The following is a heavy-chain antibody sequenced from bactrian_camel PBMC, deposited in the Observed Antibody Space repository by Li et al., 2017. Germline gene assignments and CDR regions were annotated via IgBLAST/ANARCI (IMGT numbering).Heavy chain of an antibody. CDR3: AAGPAIGSTCYGPSHPEYHSK. CDR2: INRNSQRT. J-gene: IGHJ4*01. CDR1: GDTIGRYC. Sequence: VQLVESGGGPVQVGGSLRLSCVASGDTIGRYCMGWFRQIPDKEREGVAVINRNSQRTLYGEFVGGRFTISRDTLKRTLTLQMNDLKPDDTAMYLCAAGPAIGSTCYGPSHPEYHSKWGQGTQVTVS. D-gene: IGHD1*01. V-gene: IGHV3S55*01.